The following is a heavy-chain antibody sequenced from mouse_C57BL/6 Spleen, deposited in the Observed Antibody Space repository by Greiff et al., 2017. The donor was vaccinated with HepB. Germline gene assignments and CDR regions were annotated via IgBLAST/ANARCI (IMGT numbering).Heavy chain of an antibody. CDR1: GFTFNTYA. D-gene: IGHD1-1*01. CDR3: VRDGYYGSSYVGAMDY. Sequence: EVKLVESGGGLVQPKGSLKLSCAASGFTFNTYAMHWVRQAPGKGLEWVARIRSKSSNYATYYADSVKDRFTISRDDSQSMLYLQMNNLKTEDTAMYYCVRDGYYGSSYVGAMDYWGQGTSVTVSS. CDR2: IRSKSSNYAT. J-gene: IGHJ4*01. V-gene: IGHV10-3*01.